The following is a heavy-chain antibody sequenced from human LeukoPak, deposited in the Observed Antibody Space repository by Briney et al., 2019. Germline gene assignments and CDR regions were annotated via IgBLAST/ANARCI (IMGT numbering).Heavy chain of an antibody. Sequence: ASVKVSCKASGYTFTSYYMHWVRQAPGQGLEWMGIINPSGGSTSYAQKFQGRVTMARDTSTSTVYMELSSLRSEDTAVYYCARDYYDSSGQESFDYWGQGTLVTVSS. CDR2: INPSGGST. CDR1: GYTFTSYY. V-gene: IGHV1-46*01. CDR3: ARDYYDSSGQESFDY. D-gene: IGHD3-22*01. J-gene: IGHJ4*02.